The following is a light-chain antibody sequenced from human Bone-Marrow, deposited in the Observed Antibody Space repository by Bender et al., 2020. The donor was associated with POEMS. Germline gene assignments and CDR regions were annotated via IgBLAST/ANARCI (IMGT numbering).Light chain of an antibody. CDR1: SGDIGDYTF. Sequence: QSALTQPASVSGSPGQSITISCSGTSGDIGDYTFLSWYQQSPAKAPKLLIFGVINRPSGVSDRFSASKSGTSASLAISELQSEDEALYYCSAWDDSLSGWVFGGGTKLTVL. CDR2: GVI. V-gene: IGLV2-14*01. J-gene: IGLJ3*02. CDR3: SAWDDSLSGWV.